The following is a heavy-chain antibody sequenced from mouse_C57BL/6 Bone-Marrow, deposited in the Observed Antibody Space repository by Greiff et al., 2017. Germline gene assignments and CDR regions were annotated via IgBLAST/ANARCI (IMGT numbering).Heavy chain of an antibody. CDR3: ARSGPLGRSFDN. J-gene: IGHJ2*01. V-gene: IGHV1-55*01. D-gene: IGHD4-1*01. CDR1: GYTFTSYW. CDR2: IYPTSGRT. Sequence: QVQLQQPGAELVKPGASVKMSCKASGYTFTSYWITWVKQRPGQGLEWIGDIYPTSGRTNYNEKFKSKAILIVDTSSNTAYMQLSSLTSEDYAVFYCARSGPLGRSFDNWGQGTTLTVSS.